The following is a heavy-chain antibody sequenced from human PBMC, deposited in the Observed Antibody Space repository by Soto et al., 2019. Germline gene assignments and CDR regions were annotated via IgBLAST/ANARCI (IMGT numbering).Heavy chain of an antibody. CDR1: GFTFSSYS. D-gene: IGHD2-2*01. V-gene: IGHV3-48*01. Sequence: GGSLRLSCAASGFTFSSYSMNWVRQAPGKGLEWVSYISSSSSTIYYADSVKGRFTISRDNAKNSLYLQMNSLRAEDTVVYYCARVFIVVVPRHYYYYMDVWGKGTTVTVSS. CDR2: ISSSSSTI. J-gene: IGHJ6*03. CDR3: ARVFIVVVPRHYYYYMDV.